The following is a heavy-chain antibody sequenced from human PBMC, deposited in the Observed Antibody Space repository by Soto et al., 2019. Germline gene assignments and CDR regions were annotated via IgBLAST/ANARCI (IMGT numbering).Heavy chain of an antibody. CDR2: IYYSGST. CDR1: GGSISSGDYY. V-gene: IGHV4-30-4*01. D-gene: IGHD3-9*01. CDR3: ARAYYDILTGSNPVAYYYYGMDV. Sequence: QVQLQESGPGLVKPSQTLSLTCTVSGGSISSGDYYWSWIRQPPGKGLEWIGYIYYSGSTYYNPSLNGRVTISVDTSQNQFSLKLSSVTAADTAVYYCARAYYDILTGSNPVAYYYYGMDVWGQGTTVTVSS. J-gene: IGHJ6*02.